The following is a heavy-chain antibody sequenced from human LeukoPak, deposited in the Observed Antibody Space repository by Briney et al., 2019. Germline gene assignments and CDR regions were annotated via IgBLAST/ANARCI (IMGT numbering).Heavy chain of an antibody. J-gene: IGHJ6*03. CDR3: ARRSSAMTTVTKKYYYYMDV. V-gene: IGHV4-39*01. Sequence: SETLSLTCTVSGGSISSSSYYWGWIRQPPGKGLERIGSIYYSGSTYYNPSLKSRVTISVDTSKNQFSLKLSSVTAADTAVYYCARRSSAMTTVTKKYYYYMDVWGKGTTVTVSS. D-gene: IGHD4-17*01. CDR1: GGSISSSSYY. CDR2: IYYSGST.